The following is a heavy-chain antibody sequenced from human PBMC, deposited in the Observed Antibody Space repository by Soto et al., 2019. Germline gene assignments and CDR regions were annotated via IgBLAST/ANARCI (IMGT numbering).Heavy chain of an antibody. Sequence: EVQLVESGGDFVKPGGSLRVSCAVSGFSFSNAWMSWVRQAPGKGVEWVGRIKSRAAGGTTDYTAPVKGRFTISRDDSKNTVFLQMNSLKTEDTAVYYCTAHLGEFFPLDYWGQGTLVTVSS. V-gene: IGHV3-15*01. CDR1: GFSFSNAW. D-gene: IGHD3-16*01. CDR3: TAHLGEFFPLDY. J-gene: IGHJ4*02. CDR2: IKSRAAGGTT.